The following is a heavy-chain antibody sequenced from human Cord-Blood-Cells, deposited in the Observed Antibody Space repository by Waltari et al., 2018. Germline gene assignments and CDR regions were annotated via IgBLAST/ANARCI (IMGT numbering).Heavy chain of an antibody. Sequence: QVQLQQWGAGLLKPSETLSLTCAVYGGSFSGYYWSWIRQPPGKGLEWIGEINHSGSTNYDPSLKSRVTIAVDTSKNQFSRKLSSVTAADTAVYYWASRGTGIDYWGQGTLVTVSS. CDR2: INHSGST. CDR3: ASRGTGIDY. D-gene: IGHD3-9*01. V-gene: IGHV4-34*01. J-gene: IGHJ4*02. CDR1: GGSFSGYY.